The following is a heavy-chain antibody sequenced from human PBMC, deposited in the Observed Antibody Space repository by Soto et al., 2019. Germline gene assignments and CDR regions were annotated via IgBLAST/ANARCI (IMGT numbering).Heavy chain of an antibody. CDR1: GFTFSNSY. CDR2: IKRRIDGGTI. Sequence: EVQLVESGGGLIQPGESLILSCAASGFTFSNSYMSWVRQAPGKGLEWIGRIKRRIDGGTIDYAAPVKGRFIISRDDSQNLLYLQMNSLKTEDTAMYYCGSGSAFDIWGQGTMVTV. J-gene: IGHJ3*02. V-gene: IGHV3-15*05. D-gene: IGHD1-26*01. CDR3: GSGSAFDI.